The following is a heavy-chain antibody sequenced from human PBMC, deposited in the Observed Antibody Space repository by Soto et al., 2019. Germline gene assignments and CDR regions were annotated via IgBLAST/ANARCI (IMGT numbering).Heavy chain of an antibody. CDR1: GGSFSGYY. Sequence: SETLSLTCAVYGGSFSGYYWSWIRQHPGKGLEWIGYIYHSGSTYYNPSLKSRVTISVDRSKNQFSLKLSSVTAADTAVYYCARGHSSSWQSIDYWGQGTLVTVSS. CDR3: ARGHSSSWQSIDY. D-gene: IGHD6-13*01. CDR2: IYHSGST. V-gene: IGHV4-34*01. J-gene: IGHJ4*02.